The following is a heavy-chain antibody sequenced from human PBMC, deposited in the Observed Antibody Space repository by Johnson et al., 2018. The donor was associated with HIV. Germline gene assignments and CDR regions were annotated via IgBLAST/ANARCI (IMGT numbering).Heavy chain of an antibody. J-gene: IGHJ3*02. CDR1: AFAFSSYV. D-gene: IGHD3-3*01. V-gene: IGHV3-30*04. Sequence: QVQPVESGGGVVQPGRSLRLSCAASAFAFSSYVMHWVRQAPGKGLEWVAVISYDGSNKYYADFVKGRFTISRDNSKNTLYLQMNSLRAEDTAVYYCARGGVIHDAFDIWGQGTMVTLSS. CDR3: ARGGVIHDAFDI. CDR2: ISYDGSNK.